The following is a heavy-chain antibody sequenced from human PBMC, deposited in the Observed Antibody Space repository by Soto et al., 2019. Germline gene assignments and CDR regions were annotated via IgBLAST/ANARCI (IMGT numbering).Heavy chain of an antibody. V-gene: IGHV4-59*08. CDR3: GGGGSIVVATRRLMDV. D-gene: IGHD3-22*01. J-gene: IGHJ6*03. CDR1: GASISSHY. Sequence: PSETLSLTCTVSGASISSHYWSWIRQAPGKGLEWIANINYNGNTNYNPSLKSRVTISVDTSKNQFSLTVISVTAADTAVFYCGGGGSIVVATRRLMDVWGRGTTVTVSS. CDR2: INYNGNT.